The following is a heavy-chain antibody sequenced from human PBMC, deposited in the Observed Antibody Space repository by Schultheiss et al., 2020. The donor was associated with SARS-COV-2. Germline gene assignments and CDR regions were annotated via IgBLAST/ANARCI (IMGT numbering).Heavy chain of an antibody. D-gene: IGHD3-9*01. Sequence: GESLKISCAASGFTFSGSAMHWVRQAPGKGLEWVSYISSSGSTIYYADSVKGRFTISRDNAKNTLYLQMNSLRAEDTAVYYCARDKADWLLSYYYYGMDVWGQGTTVTVSS. CDR3: ARDKADWLLSYYYYGMDV. CDR1: GFTFSGSA. V-gene: IGHV3-48*03. J-gene: IGHJ6*02. CDR2: ISSSGSTI.